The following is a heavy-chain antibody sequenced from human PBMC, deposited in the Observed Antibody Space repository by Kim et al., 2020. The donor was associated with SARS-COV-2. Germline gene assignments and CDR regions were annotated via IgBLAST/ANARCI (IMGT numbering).Heavy chain of an antibody. Sequence: SETLSLTCAVYGGSFSGYYWSWIRQPPGKGLEWIGEINHSGSTNYNPFLKSRVTISVDTSKNQFSLKLSSVTAADTAVYYCARGGSSWYRGWFDPWGQGTLVTVSS. CDR2: INHSGST. J-gene: IGHJ5*02. D-gene: IGHD6-13*01. CDR1: GGSFSGYY. CDR3: ARGGSSWYRGWFDP. V-gene: IGHV4-34*01.